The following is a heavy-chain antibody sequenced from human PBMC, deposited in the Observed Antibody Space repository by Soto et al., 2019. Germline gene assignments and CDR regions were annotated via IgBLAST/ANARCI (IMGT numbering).Heavy chain of an antibody. J-gene: IGHJ5*02. CDR1: EFTFSGSS. V-gene: IGHV3-73*01. CDR3: ARGFIRRHLEWLFPAEWFDP. CDR2: IRSKANSYAT. Sequence: GGSLRLSCAAAEFTFSGSSMHWVRQTSGKGLEWVGRIRSKANSYATAYAASVKGRFTISRDDSKNTAYLQMNSLKTEDTAVYYCARGFIRRHLEWLFPAEWFDPWGQGTLVTVSS. D-gene: IGHD3-3*01.